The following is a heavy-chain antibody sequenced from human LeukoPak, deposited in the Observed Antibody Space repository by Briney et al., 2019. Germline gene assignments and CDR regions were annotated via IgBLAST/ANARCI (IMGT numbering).Heavy chain of an antibody. D-gene: IGHD3-10*01. CDR1: GGSIRSYY. J-gene: IGHJ4*02. V-gene: IGHV4-59*08. Sequence: SETLSLTCTVSGGSIRSYYWTWIRQPPGKGLEWIGSIYYSGSTNYNPSLKSRVTISVDTSKNQFSLKMTSVTAADTAVYYCASRYVGGSGSYFRLLDQWGQGTLVTVSS. CDR3: ASRYVGGSGSYFRLLDQ. CDR2: IYYSGST.